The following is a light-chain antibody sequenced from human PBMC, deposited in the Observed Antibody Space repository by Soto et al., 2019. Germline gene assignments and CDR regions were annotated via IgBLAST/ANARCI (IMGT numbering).Light chain of an antibody. V-gene: IGKV3-11*01. CDR2: AAS. CDR1: QGVSSY. Sequence: EIVLTQSPSSLSVSVGDRVTLSCRASQGVSSYLAWYHQKPGQAPRLLISAASNMATAIPARFSGSGSGTDFTLTISRLEPEDVAVYYCQQYSNSPHTFGRGTKVEIK. CDR3: QQYSNSPHT. J-gene: IGKJ4*01.